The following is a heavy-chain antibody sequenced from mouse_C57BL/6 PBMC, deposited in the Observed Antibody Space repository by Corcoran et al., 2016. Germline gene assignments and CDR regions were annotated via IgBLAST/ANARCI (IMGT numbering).Heavy chain of an antibody. J-gene: IGHJ3*01. Sequence: QVQLQQSGPELVKPGASVKISCKASGYSFTSYYIHWVKQRPGQGLEWIGWIYPGSGNTKYNEKFKGKATLTADTSSSTAYMQLSSLTSEDSAVYYCARGTGNGAWFAYWGQGTLVTVSA. CDR2: IYPGSGNT. D-gene: IGHD2-1*01. CDR3: ARGTGNGAWFAY. CDR1: GYSFTSYY. V-gene: IGHV1-66*01.